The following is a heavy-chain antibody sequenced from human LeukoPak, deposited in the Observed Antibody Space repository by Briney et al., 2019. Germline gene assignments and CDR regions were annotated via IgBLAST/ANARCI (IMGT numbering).Heavy chain of an antibody. V-gene: IGHV3-30*18. CDR2: ISYDGTNK. J-gene: IGHJ3*02. CDR3: AKESPYGSGIGDI. Sequence: PGRSLRLSCAASGFTFSSYGMHWVRQAPGKGLEWVAVISYDGTNKYYADSVKGRFTISRDNSKNTLYLQMNSLRAEDTAVYYCAKESPYGSGIGDIWGQGTMVTVSS. D-gene: IGHD3-10*01. CDR1: GFTFSSYG.